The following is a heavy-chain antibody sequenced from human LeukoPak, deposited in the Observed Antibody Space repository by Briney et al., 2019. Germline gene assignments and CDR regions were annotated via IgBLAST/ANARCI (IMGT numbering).Heavy chain of an antibody. D-gene: IGHD5-12*01. CDR1: GFTFSSYW. V-gene: IGHV3-74*03. Sequence: GGSLRLSCAASGFTFSSYWMHWVRQAPGKGLVWVSRTNSDGSSITYADSVKGRFTISRDSAKNTLYLQMNSLRVEDTAVYYCAREGRVSGYDFDCWGQGTVVTVSS. CDR2: TNSDGSSI. CDR3: AREGRVSGYDFDC. J-gene: IGHJ4*02.